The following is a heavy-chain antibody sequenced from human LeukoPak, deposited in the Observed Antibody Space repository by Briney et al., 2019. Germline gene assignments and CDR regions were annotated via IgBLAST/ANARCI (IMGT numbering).Heavy chain of an antibody. D-gene: IGHD2-15*01. CDR3: ARARDIVVVVAATIFDY. Sequence: ASVKVSCKASGYTFTAYHMHWVRQAPGQGLEWMGIINPSGGSTSYAQKFQGRVTMTRDTSTSTVYMELSSLRSEDTAVYYCARARDIVVVVAATIFDYWGQGTLVTVSS. CDR2: INPSGGST. V-gene: IGHV1-46*01. CDR1: GYTFTAYH. J-gene: IGHJ4*02.